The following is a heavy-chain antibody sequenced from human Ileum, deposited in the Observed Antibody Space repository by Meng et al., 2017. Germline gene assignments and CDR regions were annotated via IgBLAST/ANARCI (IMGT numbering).Heavy chain of an antibody. CDR2: YSGGGNT. Sequence: QWWVHGGGVGQTGGSLGPPWAAPGLTFSSAAMTWVRQAPGKGLGVVSAYSGGGNTYYAASAKGRFTICKDICTNTLYLHMNSLRVEDTAVYYCAKDVPHSGWRGFGYWGQGTLVTVSS. CDR3: AKDVPHSGWRGFGY. D-gene: IGHD6-19*01. J-gene: IGHJ4*02. V-gene: IGHV3-23*01. CDR1: GLTFSSAA.